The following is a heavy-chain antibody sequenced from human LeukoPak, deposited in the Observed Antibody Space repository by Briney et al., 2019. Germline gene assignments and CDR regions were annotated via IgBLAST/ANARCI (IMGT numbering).Heavy chain of an antibody. Sequence: GASVKVSCKASGYTFTSYDINWVRQATGQGLEWMGWMNPNSGNTGYAQKFQGRVTITRNTSISTAYMELSSLRSEDTAVYYCARGSAMVRGVITNWFDPWGQGTLVTVSS. CDR3: ARGSAMVRGVITNWFDP. J-gene: IGHJ5*02. CDR2: MNPNSGNT. D-gene: IGHD3-10*01. V-gene: IGHV1-8*01. CDR1: GYTFTSYD.